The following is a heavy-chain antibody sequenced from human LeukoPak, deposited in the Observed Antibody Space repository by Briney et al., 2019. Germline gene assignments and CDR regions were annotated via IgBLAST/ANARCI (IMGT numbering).Heavy chain of an antibody. Sequence: SETLSLTCAVYGGSFSGYHWSWVRQPPGKGLEWIGEISHGGSTNYNPSLKSRVTISVDTSKNQFSLELNSVTAADTAVYYCARPYCGSTSCYAPFDYWGQGSLVTVSS. J-gene: IGHJ4*02. CDR2: ISHGGST. V-gene: IGHV4-34*01. D-gene: IGHD2-2*01. CDR3: ARPYCGSTSCYAPFDY. CDR1: GGSFSGYH.